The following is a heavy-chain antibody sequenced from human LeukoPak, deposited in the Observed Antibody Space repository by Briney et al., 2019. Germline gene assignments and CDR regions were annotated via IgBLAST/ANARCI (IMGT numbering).Heavy chain of an antibody. CDR2: IYPGDSDT. J-gene: IGHJ6*02. CDR3: AATTVTQSYGMDV. V-gene: IGHV5-51*01. D-gene: IGHD4-17*01. Sequence: GESLKISCKGSGYSFTTYWIAWVRQMPGKGLEWMGIIYPGDSDTRYSPSFQGQVTISADKSISTAYLQWSSLKASDTAMYYCAATTVTQSYGMDVWGQGTTVTVSS. CDR1: GYSFTTYW.